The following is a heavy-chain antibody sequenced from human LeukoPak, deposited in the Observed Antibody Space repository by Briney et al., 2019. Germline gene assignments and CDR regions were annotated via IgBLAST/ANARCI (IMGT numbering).Heavy chain of an antibody. CDR2: IYHSGDA. CDR3: ARVIAAAGHYFDY. D-gene: IGHD6-13*01. V-gene: IGHV4-30-2*01. CDR1: GGSISSGGYY. Sequence: PSETLSLTCTVSGGSISSGGYYWSWIRQPPGKGLEWIGYIYHSGDAYYNPSLKSRVTISVDTSKNQFSLKLSSVTAADTAVYYCARVIAAAGHYFDYWGQGTLVTVSS. J-gene: IGHJ4*02.